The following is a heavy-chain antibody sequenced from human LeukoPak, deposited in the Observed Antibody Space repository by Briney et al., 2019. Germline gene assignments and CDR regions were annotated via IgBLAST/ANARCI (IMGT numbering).Heavy chain of an antibody. CDR3: ARGSFYSSSSATDY. CDR2: ISSSSSYI. V-gene: IGHV3-21*01. Sequence: GGSLRLSCAASGFTFSSYSMNWVRQAPGKGREWVSSISSSSSYIYYADSVKGRFTISRDNAKNSLYLKMNSLRAEDTAVYYCARGSFYSSSSATDYWGQGTLVTVSS. CDR1: GFTFSSYS. D-gene: IGHD6-6*01. J-gene: IGHJ4*02.